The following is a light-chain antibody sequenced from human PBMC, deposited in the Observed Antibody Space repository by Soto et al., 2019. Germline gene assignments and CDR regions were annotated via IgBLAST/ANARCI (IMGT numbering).Light chain of an antibody. Sequence: VLTQSPDTLSLSPGERATLSCRASQSVGSSSLGWYQQKPGQAPRLLIYDVSTRATGIPARFSRSASGTALTLTISSMQSEDFAVYYCHQYNNWWTFGQGTKVDIK. J-gene: IGKJ1*01. CDR2: DVS. CDR3: HQYNNWWT. V-gene: IGKV3-15*01. CDR1: QSVGSS.